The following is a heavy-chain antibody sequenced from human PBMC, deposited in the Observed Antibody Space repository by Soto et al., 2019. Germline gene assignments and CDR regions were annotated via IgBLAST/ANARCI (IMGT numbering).Heavy chain of an antibody. CDR2: INPNSGGT. V-gene: IGHV1-2*02. CDR3: ARVDSGYEPFDP. CDR1: GYTFTVYY. D-gene: IGHD5-12*01. Sequence: ASVKVSCKASGYTFTVYYMHWVLQSPGQGLEGMGWINPNSGGTSYAQKFQGRVTMTRDTSISTAYMELSRLRSDDTAVYYCARVDSGYEPFDPWGQGTLVTVSS. J-gene: IGHJ5*02.